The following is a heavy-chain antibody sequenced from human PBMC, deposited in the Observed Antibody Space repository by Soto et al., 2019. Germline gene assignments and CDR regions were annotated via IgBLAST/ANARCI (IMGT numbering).Heavy chain of an antibody. CDR3: ARAMNRQGSGFDTNDYYYYYYMDV. J-gene: IGHJ6*03. V-gene: IGHV1-2*04. CDR1: GYTFTGYY. Sequence: ASVKVSCKASGYTFTGYYMHWVRQAPGQGLEWMGWINPNSGGTNYAQKFQGWVTMTRDTSISTAYMELSRLRSDDTAVYYCARAMNRQGSGFDTNDYYYYYYMDVWGKGTTVTVSS. CDR2: INPNSGGT. D-gene: IGHD5-12*01.